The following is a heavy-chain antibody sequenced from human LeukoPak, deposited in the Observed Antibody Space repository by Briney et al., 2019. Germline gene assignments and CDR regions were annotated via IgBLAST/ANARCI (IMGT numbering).Heavy chain of an antibody. CDR2: IYTGGTT. J-gene: IGHJ6*03. D-gene: IGHD2-8*01. CDR3: ARVVRALGGYYYYYYMDV. V-gene: IGHV3-66*01. Sequence: QPGGSLRLSCAASGFTVSSNYMTWVRQAPGKGLEWVSIIYTGGTTYYADSVKGRFTISRDNSKNTLYLQMNSLRAEDTAVYYCARVVRALGGYYYYYYMDVWGKGTTVTVSS. CDR1: GFTVSSNY.